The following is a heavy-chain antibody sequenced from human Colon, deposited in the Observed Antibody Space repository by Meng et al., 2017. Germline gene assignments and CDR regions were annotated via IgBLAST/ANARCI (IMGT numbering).Heavy chain of an antibody. CDR1: GGSFSGYS. Sequence: QVQLQQWGAGLLKPSETLSLTCAVYGGSFSGYSWSWIRQPPGKGLEWIGYIYYSGSTYSNASLKSRVTISIDRSKNQFSLKLSSVTAADTAVYYCARDRKHYGERGWFDPWGQGTLVTVSS. V-gene: IGHV4-34*01. CDR3: ARDRKHYGERGWFDP. D-gene: IGHD4-17*01. CDR2: IYYSGST. J-gene: IGHJ5*02.